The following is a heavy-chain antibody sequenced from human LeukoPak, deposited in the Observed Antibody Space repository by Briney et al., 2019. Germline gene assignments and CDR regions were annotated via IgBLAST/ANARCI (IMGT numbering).Heavy chain of an antibody. D-gene: IGHD1/OR15-1a*01. V-gene: IGHV3-53*01. Sequence: GGSLRLSCAASGFTVSSKYKTWVRQAPGKGLEWVSIIYSAGTTYYADSVKGRFTISRDNSKNTLYLQMDSLRVEDTAVYYCARVGSNWHNAYFDYWGQGTLVTVSS. CDR2: IYSAGTT. CDR1: GFTVSSKY. CDR3: ARVGSNWHNAYFDY. J-gene: IGHJ4*02.